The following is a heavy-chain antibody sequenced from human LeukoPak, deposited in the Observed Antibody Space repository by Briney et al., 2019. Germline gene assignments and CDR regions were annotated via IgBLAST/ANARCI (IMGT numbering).Heavy chain of an antibody. Sequence: GGSLRLSCVASGFIFSDHWLHWVRQGPGKGLVWVSRINSDGRTTTHANSVKGRFTISRDNAKNTLYLEMNSLRAEDTAVYYCARGVLTESSSAFDLWGQGTMVTVSS. J-gene: IGHJ3*01. CDR2: INSDGRTT. CDR1: GFIFSDHW. D-gene: IGHD4/OR15-4a*01. CDR3: ARGVLTESSSAFDL. V-gene: IGHV3-74*01.